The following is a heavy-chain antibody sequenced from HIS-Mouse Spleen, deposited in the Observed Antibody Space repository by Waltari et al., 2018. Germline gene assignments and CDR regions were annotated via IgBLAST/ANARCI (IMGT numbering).Heavy chain of an antibody. Sequence: QVQLVQSGTEVKKPGASVKVSCKASGYTFTGYYIHWVRQAPGQGLEWMGWINPNSGGTNYAQKFQGRVTMTRDTSISTAYMELSRLRSDDTAVYYCARDIVATITAFDIWGQGTMVTVSS. V-gene: IGHV1-2*02. CDR3: ARDIVATITAFDI. CDR2: INPNSGGT. CDR1: GYTFTGYY. D-gene: IGHD5-12*01. J-gene: IGHJ3*02.